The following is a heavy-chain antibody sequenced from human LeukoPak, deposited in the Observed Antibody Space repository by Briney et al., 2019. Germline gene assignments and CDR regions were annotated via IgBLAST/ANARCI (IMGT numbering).Heavy chain of an antibody. CDR2: IYTSGST. CDR3: ARDVEGYCSSTSCQRFDP. J-gene: IGHJ5*02. V-gene: IGHV4-4*07. CDR1: GGSIWSYY. D-gene: IGHD2-2*01. Sequence: SVTLSLTCTVWGGSIWSYYGSWIRRPAGKGLEWIGRIYTSGSTNYNPSLKSRVTMSVDTSKNQFSLKLSSVTAADKAVYYCARDVEGYCSSTSCQRFDPWGQGTLVTVSS.